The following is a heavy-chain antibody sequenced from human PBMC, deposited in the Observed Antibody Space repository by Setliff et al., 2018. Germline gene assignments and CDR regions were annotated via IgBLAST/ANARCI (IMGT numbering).Heavy chain of an antibody. Sequence: SETLSLTCTVSGDSIINYYWSWIRQPPGKGLEWIGDIYSSGNTNYNPSLKSRVTISVXTXKNQFSLNLTSVTAXDTAVYYCAREGFYCTNGVCYRPFDYWGQGTLVTVSS. D-gene: IGHD2-8*01. J-gene: IGHJ4*02. CDR3: AREGFYCTNGVCYRPFDY. CDR1: GDSIINYY. CDR2: IYSSGNT. V-gene: IGHV4-4*08.